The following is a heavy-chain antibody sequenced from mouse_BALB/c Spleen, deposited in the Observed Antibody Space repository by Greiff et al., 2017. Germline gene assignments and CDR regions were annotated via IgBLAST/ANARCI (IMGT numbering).Heavy chain of an antibody. CDR2: INPSTGYT. Sequence: QVQLQQPGAELVKPGASVKMSCKASGYTFTSYWMHWVKQRPGQGLEWIGYINPSTGYTEYNQKFKDKATLTADKSSSTAYMQLSSLTSEDSAVYYCARSHYFDYWGQGTTLTVSS. V-gene: IGHV1S26*01. CDR3: ARSHYFDY. CDR1: GYTFTSYW. J-gene: IGHJ2*01.